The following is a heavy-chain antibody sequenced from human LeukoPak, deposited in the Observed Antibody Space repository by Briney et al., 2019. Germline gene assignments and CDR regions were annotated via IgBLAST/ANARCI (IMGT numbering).Heavy chain of an antibody. J-gene: IGHJ4*02. Sequence: SETLSLTCTVSGGSISSYYRSWIRHPPGKGLEWIGYIYYSGSTNYNPSLKSRVTISVDTSKNQFSLKLSSVTAADTAVYYCARAGSGYSRGYFDYWGQGTLVTVSS. V-gene: IGHV4-59*01. CDR1: GGSISSYY. CDR3: ARAGSGYSRGYFDY. CDR2: IYYSGST. D-gene: IGHD3-3*01.